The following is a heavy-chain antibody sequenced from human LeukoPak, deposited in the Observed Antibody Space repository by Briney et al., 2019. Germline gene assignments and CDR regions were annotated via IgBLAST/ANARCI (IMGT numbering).Heavy chain of an antibody. D-gene: IGHD2-15*01. J-gene: IGHJ6*02. CDR1: GFTFSSYS. CDR2: ISYDGSNK. V-gene: IGHV3-30*18. CDR3: AKDRVATLYGMDV. Sequence: GGSLRLSCAASGFTFSSYSMNWVRQAPGKGLEWVAVISYDGSNKYYADSVKGRFTISRDNSKNTLYLQMNSLRAEDTAVYYCAKDRVATLYGMDVWGQGTTVTVSS.